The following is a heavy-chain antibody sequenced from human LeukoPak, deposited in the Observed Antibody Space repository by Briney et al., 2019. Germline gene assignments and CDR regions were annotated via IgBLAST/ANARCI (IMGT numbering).Heavy chain of an antibody. CDR1: GFTFSTFG. D-gene: IGHD3-10*01. V-gene: IGHV3-30*02. CDR2: IQYDDSIE. J-gene: IGHJ4*01. Sequence: HPGGSLRLACAASGFTFSTFGMNWVRQAPDKGLEWVAFIQYDDSIEYYADSVKGRFTISRDNSKNTLYLQMNSLRGDDTAVYYCAKDQGVVGSYDYYGNVALVTVSS. CDR3: AKDQGVVGSYDY.